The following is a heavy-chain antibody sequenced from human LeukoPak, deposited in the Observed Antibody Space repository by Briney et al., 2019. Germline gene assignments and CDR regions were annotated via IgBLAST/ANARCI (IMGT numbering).Heavy chain of an antibody. Sequence: GGSLRLSCAASGFTFSSYAMTWVRQAPGKGLEWVTTISGSGGSTYYADSVKGRFTISRDNSKNTLYLQMNSLRAEDTAVYYCAKDFTMIRGSELDYWGQGTLVTV. CDR1: GFTFSSYA. CDR2: ISGSGGST. CDR3: AKDFTMIRGSELDY. D-gene: IGHD3-10*01. J-gene: IGHJ4*02. V-gene: IGHV3-23*01.